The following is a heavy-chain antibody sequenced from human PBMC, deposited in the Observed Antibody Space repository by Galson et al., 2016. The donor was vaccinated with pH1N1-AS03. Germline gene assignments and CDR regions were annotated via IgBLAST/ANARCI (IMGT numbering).Heavy chain of an antibody. V-gene: IGHV3-23*01. CDR2: ISGSGGIA. J-gene: IGHJ5*01. D-gene: IGHD6-13*01. CDR3: GKGGYSTSPPAVDS. CDR1: GFTFSNYV. Sequence: SLRLSCAASGFTFSNYVMSWVRQAPGNGLEWVSCISGSGGIANHADSVKGRLTTSRDHSKNTLYLQMNNLRAEDTAVYYCGKGGYSTSPPAVDSWGHGTLVTVSS.